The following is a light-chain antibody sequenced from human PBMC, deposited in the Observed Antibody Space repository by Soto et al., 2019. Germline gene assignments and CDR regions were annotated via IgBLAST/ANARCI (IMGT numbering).Light chain of an antibody. CDR2: CNN. J-gene: IGLJ3*02. V-gene: IGLV1-44*01. CDR1: SSNIGSNT. Sequence: QAVVTQPPSASGTPGQRVTISCSGSSSNIGSNTVNWYQQLPGTAPKLLIYCNNQRPSGVPDRFSGSKSGTSASLAISGLQSEAEADYYCAAWDDSLNGVVFGGGTKLTVL. CDR3: AAWDDSLNGVV.